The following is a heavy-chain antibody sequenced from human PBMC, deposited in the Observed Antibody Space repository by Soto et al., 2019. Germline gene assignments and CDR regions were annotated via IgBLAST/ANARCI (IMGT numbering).Heavy chain of an antibody. CDR3: ARDQRDYDFWSGQAYYYGVDV. Sequence: GGSLRLSCAASGFTFSSYAMHWVRQAPGKGLEWVAVIWYDGSNKYYADSVKGRFTISRGNSKNTLYLQMNSLRAEDTAVYYCARDQRDYDFWSGQAYYYGVDVWGQGTTVTVSS. J-gene: IGHJ6*02. V-gene: IGHV3-33*01. CDR2: IWYDGSNK. D-gene: IGHD3-3*01. CDR1: GFTFSSYA.